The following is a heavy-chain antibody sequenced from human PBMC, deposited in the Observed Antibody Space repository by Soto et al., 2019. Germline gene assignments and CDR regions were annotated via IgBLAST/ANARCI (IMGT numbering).Heavy chain of an antibody. CDR3: ASRYYDFWSGQFYGMDV. Sequence: SETLSLTCAVYGGSFSGYYWSWIRQPPGKGLEWIGEINHSGSTNYNPSLKSRVTISVDTSKNQFPLKLSSVTAADTAVYYCASRYYDFWSGQFYGMDVWGQGTTVTVSS. CDR1: GGSFSGYY. D-gene: IGHD3-3*01. V-gene: IGHV4-34*01. CDR2: INHSGST. J-gene: IGHJ6*02.